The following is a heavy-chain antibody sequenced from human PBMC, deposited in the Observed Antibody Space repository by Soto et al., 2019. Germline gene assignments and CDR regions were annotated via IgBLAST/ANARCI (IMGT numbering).Heavy chain of an antibody. CDR2: INPRGGST. CDR1: GYTLNTYY. V-gene: IGHV1-46*02. Sequence: QVQLVQSGAEVKKPGASVKVSCKASGYTLNTYYMHWVRQAPGQGPEWMGIINPRGGSTTYAQNFKHRVTMSSDTSSSTVYMELSSLRSEDTAVYYCARGGGFSPYYYNLDVWGQGTTVTVSS. J-gene: IGHJ6*02. D-gene: IGHD2-15*01. CDR3: ARGGGFSPYYYNLDV.